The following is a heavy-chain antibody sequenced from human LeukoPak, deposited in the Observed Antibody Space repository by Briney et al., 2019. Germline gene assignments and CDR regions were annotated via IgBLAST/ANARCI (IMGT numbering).Heavy chain of an antibody. J-gene: IGHJ4*02. V-gene: IGHV1-18*01. CDR1: GDTFTSYG. CDR2: ISAYNGNT. D-gene: IGHD6-19*01. CDR3: ARAVAPPPPFDY. Sequence: ASVKVSCKASGDTFTSYGISWVRQAPGQGLEWMGWISAYNGNTNYAQKLQGRVTMTTDTSTSTAYMELRSLRSDDTAVYYCARAVAPPPPFDYWGQGTLVTVSS.